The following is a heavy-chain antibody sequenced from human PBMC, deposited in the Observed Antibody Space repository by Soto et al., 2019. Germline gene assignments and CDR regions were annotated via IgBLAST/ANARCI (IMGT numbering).Heavy chain of an antibody. CDR3: ARGVSSSQKRFYYGMAV. D-gene: IGHD6-6*01. V-gene: IGHV4-30-2*01. J-gene: IGHJ6*02. CDR1: GGSIRSGGYS. CDR2: VYHSGST. Sequence: SETLSLTCTVSGGSIRSGGYSWSWIRQPRGKGLEWIGYVYHSGSTYYSSSLKSRVTISVDMTNNQISLKLTSVTAADTAMYYCARGVSSSQKRFYYGMAVWGQGTTVTVSS.